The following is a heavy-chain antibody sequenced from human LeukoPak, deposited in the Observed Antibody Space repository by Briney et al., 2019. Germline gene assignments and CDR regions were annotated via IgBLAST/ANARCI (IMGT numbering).Heavy chain of an antibody. CDR3: AHISDCWWSASSNCCDP. D-gene: IGHD2-21*02. CDR2: IYWDDDK. J-gene: IGHJ5*02. CDR1: GFSLSTPAMA. V-gene: IGHV2-5*02. Sequence: SGPTLVKPTQTLTLTCTFSGFSLSTPAMAVGWIRQPPGKALEWLALIYWDDDKRYSPSLKCRLTITKATSKTQVVLTMTNMVSGDTATYYWAHISDCWWSASSNCCDPWGQGTLVTVSS.